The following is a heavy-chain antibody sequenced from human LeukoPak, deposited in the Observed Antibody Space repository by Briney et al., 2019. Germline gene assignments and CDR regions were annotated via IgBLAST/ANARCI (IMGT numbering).Heavy chain of an antibody. Sequence: ASVKVSCKASGYTFTGYYMHWVRQAPGQGLEWMGWINPNSGGTNYAQKFQGRVTMTRDTSISTAYMELSRLRSDDTAVYYCARSSEYYYDSSAIPPWGQGTLVTVSS. J-gene: IGHJ5*02. CDR2: INPNSGGT. D-gene: IGHD3-22*01. CDR3: ARSSEYYYDSSAIPP. CDR1: GYTFTGYY. V-gene: IGHV1-2*02.